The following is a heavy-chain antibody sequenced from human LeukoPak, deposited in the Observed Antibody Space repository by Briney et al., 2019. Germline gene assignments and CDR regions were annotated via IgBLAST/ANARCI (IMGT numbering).Heavy chain of an antibody. CDR1: GYTFTGYY. J-gene: IGHJ4*02. D-gene: IGHD4-17*01. CDR3: ARDGTLTTVTSGGDY. V-gene: IGHV1-2*02. Sequence: GASVKVSCKASGYTFTGYYMHWVRQAPGQGLEWMGWINPNSGGTNYAQKFQGRVTMTRDTSISTAYMELSRLRSDDTAVYYCARDGTLTTVTSGGDYRGQGTLVTVSS. CDR2: INPNSGGT.